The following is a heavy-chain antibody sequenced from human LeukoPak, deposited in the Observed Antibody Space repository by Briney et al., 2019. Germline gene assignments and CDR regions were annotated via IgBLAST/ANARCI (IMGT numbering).Heavy chain of an antibody. CDR3: ARVECIAAAGTDNYYYYFYMDV. V-gene: IGHV1-8*01. J-gene: IGHJ6*03. D-gene: IGHD6-13*01. CDR2: MNPNRGNT. CDR1: GYTFTSYD. Sequence: ASVKVSCKASGYTFTSYDINWVRQATGQGLEWMGWMNPNRGNTGYAQKFQGRVTMTRNTSISTAYMELSSLRSEDTAVYYCARVECIAAAGTDNYYYYFYMDVWGKGTAVTVSS.